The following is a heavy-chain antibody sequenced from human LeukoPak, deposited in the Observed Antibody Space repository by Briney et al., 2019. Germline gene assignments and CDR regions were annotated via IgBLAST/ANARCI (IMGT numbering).Heavy chain of an antibody. Sequence: GGSLRLSCAASGFTFSSCNMNWVRQAPGKGLEWVSYISSRSATMYYADSVKGRFTISRDNAKNSLYLQMNSLRAEDTAVYYCARETNYARFDLWGLGTLVTVSS. CDR3: ARETNYARFDL. CDR2: ISSRSATM. D-gene: IGHD3-16*01. V-gene: IGHV3-48*01. J-gene: IGHJ5*02. CDR1: GFTFSSCN.